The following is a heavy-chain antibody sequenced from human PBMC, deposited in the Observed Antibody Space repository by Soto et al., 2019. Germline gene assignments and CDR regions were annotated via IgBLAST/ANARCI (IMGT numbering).Heavy chain of an antibody. CDR2: ISWNSGSI. V-gene: IGHV3-9*01. J-gene: IGHJ4*02. D-gene: IGHD3-10*01. Sequence: EVQLVESGGGLVQPGRSLRLSCAASGFTFDDYAMHWVRQAPGKGLEWVSGISWNSGSIGYADSVKGRFTISRDNAKNSLYLQINSLRAEDTALYYCAKTDYDGSGDFDYWGQGTLVTVSS. CDR3: AKTDYDGSGDFDY. CDR1: GFTFDDYA.